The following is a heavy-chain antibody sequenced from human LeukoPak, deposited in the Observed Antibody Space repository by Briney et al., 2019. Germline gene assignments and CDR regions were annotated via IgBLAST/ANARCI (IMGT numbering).Heavy chain of an antibody. CDR1: GGSISSYY. Sequence: SETLSLTCTVSGGSISSYYWSWIRQSPGKGLEWIGYIYYTGSTNYNPSLKSRVTISVDTSKNQFSLKLSSVTAADTAVYYCARVFSTNYYDDRGWFDPWGQGTLVTVSS. CDR3: ARVFSTNYYDDRGWFDP. V-gene: IGHV4-59*01. CDR2: IYYTGST. J-gene: IGHJ5*02. D-gene: IGHD3-22*01.